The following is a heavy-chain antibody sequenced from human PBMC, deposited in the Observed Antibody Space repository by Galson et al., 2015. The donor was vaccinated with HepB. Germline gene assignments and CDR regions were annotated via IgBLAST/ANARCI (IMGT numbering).Heavy chain of an antibody. CDR1: GFTFSSYG. J-gene: IGHJ4*02. D-gene: IGHD6-13*01. V-gene: IGHV3-33*01. CDR3: ARERNIAAPAALDS. CDR2: IWYNGSNK. Sequence: SLRLSCAASGFTFSSYGMHWVRQAPGKGLEWVAVIWYNGSNKFYVDSVKGRFTISRDNSKNTVYLQMNSLRAEDMAVYYCARERNIAAPAALDSWGQGTLVTVSS.